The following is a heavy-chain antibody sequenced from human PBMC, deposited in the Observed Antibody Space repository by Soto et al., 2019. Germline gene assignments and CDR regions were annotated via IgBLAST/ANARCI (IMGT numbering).Heavy chain of an antibody. CDR1: GFTFSSYA. J-gene: IGHJ4*02. D-gene: IGHD5-18*01. CDR3: AKDRPGAGMVKELDY. V-gene: IGHV3-23*01. CDR2: ISGSGGST. Sequence: LRLSCAASGFTFSSYAMSWVRQAPGKGLEWVSAISGSGGSTHYADSVKGRFTISRDNSKNTLYLQMNSLRAEDTAVYYCAKDRPGAGMVKELDYWGQGXLVTVYS.